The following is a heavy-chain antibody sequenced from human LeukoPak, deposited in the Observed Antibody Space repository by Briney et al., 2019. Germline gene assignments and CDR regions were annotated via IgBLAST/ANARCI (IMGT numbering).Heavy chain of an antibody. V-gene: IGHV4-30-4*01. CDR1: GGSISSGDYY. J-gene: IGHJ5*02. Sequence: SETLSLTCTVSGGSISSGDYYWSWIRQPPGKGLEWIGYIYYSGSTYYNPSLKSRVTISVDTSKNQFSPKLSSVTAADTAVYYCAMTGIWSAANWFDPWGQGTLVTVSS. D-gene: IGHD3-10*01. CDR2: IYYSGST. CDR3: AMTGIWSAANWFDP.